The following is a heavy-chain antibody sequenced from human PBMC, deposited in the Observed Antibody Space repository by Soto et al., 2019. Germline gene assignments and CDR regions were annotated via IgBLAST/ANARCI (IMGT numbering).Heavy chain of an antibody. V-gene: IGHV4-59*12. CDR3: ARDRGSSGYYYDWYFDL. CDR1: GDSISSYY. CDR2: IHYSGST. D-gene: IGHD3-22*01. Sequence: PSETLSLTCTVSGDSISSYYWSWIRQPPGKGLEWIGYIHYSGSTNYNPSLKSRVTISVDTSKNQFSLRLSSVTAADTAVYYCARDRGSSGYYYDWYFDLWGRGTLVTVSS. J-gene: IGHJ2*01.